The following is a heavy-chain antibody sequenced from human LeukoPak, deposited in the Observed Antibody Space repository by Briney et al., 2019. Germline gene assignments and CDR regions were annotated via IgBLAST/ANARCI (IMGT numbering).Heavy chain of an antibody. J-gene: IGHJ4*02. CDR3: ARGDYTHEDFDY. Sequence: SETLSLTCAVSGGSISSGGYSWSWIRQPPGKGLEWIGYIYYSGSTYYNPSLKSRVTISVDTSKNQFSLKLSPVTAADTAVYYCARGDYTHEDFDYWGQGTLVTVSS. D-gene: IGHD4-11*01. CDR1: GGSISSGGYS. V-gene: IGHV4-30-4*07. CDR2: IYYSGST.